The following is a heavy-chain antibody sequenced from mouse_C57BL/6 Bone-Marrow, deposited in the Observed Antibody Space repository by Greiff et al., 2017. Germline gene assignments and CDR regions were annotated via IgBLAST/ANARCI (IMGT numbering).Heavy chain of an antibody. CDR3: ALYYYGSSHWYFDV. Sequence: QVQLKESGAELVRPGTSVKVSCKASGYAFTNYLIEWVQQRPGQGLEWIGVINPGSGGTNYNEKFKGKATLTADKSSSTAYMQLSSLTSEDSAVYFCALYYYGSSHWYFDVWGTGTTVTVSS. CDR1: GYAFTNYL. D-gene: IGHD1-1*01. V-gene: IGHV1-54*01. J-gene: IGHJ1*03. CDR2: INPGSGGT.